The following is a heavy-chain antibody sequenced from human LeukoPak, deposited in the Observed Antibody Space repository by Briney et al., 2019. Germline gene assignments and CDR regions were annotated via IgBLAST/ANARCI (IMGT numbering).Heavy chain of an antibody. CDR3: ATAVIVAVFGDAFDI. CDR2: INPNSGGT. Sequence: GASVKVSCKASGYTFTGYYMHWVRQAPGQGLEWMGWINPNSGGTNYAQKFQGRVTTTRDTSISTAYMELSRLRSDDTAVYYCATAVIVAVFGDAFDIWGQGTLVTVSS. CDR1: GYTFTGYY. V-gene: IGHV1-2*02. J-gene: IGHJ3*02. D-gene: IGHD6-13*01.